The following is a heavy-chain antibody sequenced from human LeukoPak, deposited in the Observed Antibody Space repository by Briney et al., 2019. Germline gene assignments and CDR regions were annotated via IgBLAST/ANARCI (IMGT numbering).Heavy chain of an antibody. J-gene: IGHJ4*02. CDR2: INHSGST. Sequence: SETLSPTCAVYGGSFSGYYWSWIRQPPGKGLEWIGEINHSGSTNYNPSLKSRVTISVDTSKNQFSLKLSSVTAADTAVYYCARGRGRYSGYDSRGTLNYWGQGTLVTVSS. CDR3: ARGRGRYSGYDSRGTLNY. CDR1: GGSFSGYY. D-gene: IGHD5-12*01. V-gene: IGHV4-34*01.